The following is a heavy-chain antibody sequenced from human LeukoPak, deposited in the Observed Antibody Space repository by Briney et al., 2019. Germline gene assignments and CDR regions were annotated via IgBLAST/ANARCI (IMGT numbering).Heavy chain of an antibody. CDR1: GGSISSGSYY. CDR3: AADPPLRLLEWLYPH. V-gene: IGHV4-61*02. J-gene: IGHJ4*02. D-gene: IGHD3-3*01. Sequence: SGPTLVKPTQTLTLTCTVSGGSISSGSYYWSWIRQPAGKGLEWIGRIYTSGSTNYNPSLKSRVTISVDTSKNQFSLKLSSVTAADTAVYYCAADPPLRLLEWLYPHWGQGTLVTVST. CDR2: IYTSGST.